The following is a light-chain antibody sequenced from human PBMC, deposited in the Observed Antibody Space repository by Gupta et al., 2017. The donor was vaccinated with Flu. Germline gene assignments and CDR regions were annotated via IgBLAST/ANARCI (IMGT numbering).Light chain of an antibody. CDR2: DAA. Sequence: EIVMTQSPATLSVSPGERATLSCRASQSVSSNLAWYQQKPGQAPRLLIYDAATRATGITARFSGRGSGKDFTLTSSSLQYEDFAVYYCQQDKNWPPCTFGQGTKLEIK. J-gene: IGKJ2*02. CDR1: QSVSSN. CDR3: QQDKNWPPCT. V-gene: IGKV3-15*01.